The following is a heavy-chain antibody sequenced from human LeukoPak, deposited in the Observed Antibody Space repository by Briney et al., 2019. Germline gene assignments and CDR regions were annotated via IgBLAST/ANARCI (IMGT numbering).Heavy chain of an antibody. CDR3: ARDKDIVVVPAAIYFDY. D-gene: IGHD2-2*02. CDR2: ISSSSSTI. J-gene: IGHJ4*01. V-gene: IGHV3-48*04. Sequence: SGGSLRLSCAASGFTFSTYSMNWVRQAPGKGLEWVSYISSSSSTIYYADSVKGRFTISRDNAKNSLYLQMNSLRAEDTAVYYCARDKDIVVVPAAIYFDYWGQGTLVTVSS. CDR1: GFTFSTYS.